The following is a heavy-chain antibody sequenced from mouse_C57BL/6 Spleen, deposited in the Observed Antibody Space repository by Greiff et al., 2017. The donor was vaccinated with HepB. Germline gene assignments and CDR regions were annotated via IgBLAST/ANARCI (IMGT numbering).Heavy chain of an antibody. CDR1: GYSITSGYY. J-gene: IGHJ3*01. CDR3: ARDRYSNYWFAY. D-gene: IGHD2-5*01. V-gene: IGHV3-6*01. CDR2: ISYDGSN. Sequence: EVKLLESGPGLVKPSQSLSLTCSVTGYSITSGYYWNWIRQFPGNKLEWMGYISYDGSNNYNPSLKNRISITRDTSKNQFFLKLNSVTTEDTATYYCARDRYSNYWFAYWGQGTLVTVSA.